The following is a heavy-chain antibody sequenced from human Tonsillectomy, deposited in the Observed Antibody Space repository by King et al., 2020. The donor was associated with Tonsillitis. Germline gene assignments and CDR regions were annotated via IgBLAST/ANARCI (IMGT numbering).Heavy chain of an antibody. CDR3: AGDVSGSYFRWFFDL. J-gene: IGHJ2*01. Sequence: VQLVESGGGLVQPGGSLRLSCAASGFSFRTYNMNWVRQAPGKGLEWLASISEGSDAIYYADPVKGGFTVSTENPKNSPYLEINSLTSDDTAVYYCAGDVSGSYFRWFFDLWGPGTLVTVSS. D-gene: IGHD3-10*01. CDR2: ISEGSDAI. CDR1: GFSFRTYN. V-gene: IGHV3-48*04.